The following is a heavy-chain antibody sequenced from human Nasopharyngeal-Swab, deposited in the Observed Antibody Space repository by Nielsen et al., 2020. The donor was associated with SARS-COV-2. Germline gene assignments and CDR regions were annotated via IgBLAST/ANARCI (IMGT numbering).Heavy chain of an antibody. CDR2: IWYDGSNK. J-gene: IGHJ4*02. Sequence: GESLTISCAASGFTFSSYGMHWVRQAPGKGLEWVAVIWYDGSNKYYADSVKGRFTISRDNSKNTLYLQMNSMRAEDTAVYYCARGVPAAAFDYWGQGTLATVSS. CDR3: ARGVPAAAFDY. CDR1: GFTFSSYG. D-gene: IGHD2-2*01. V-gene: IGHV3-33*01.